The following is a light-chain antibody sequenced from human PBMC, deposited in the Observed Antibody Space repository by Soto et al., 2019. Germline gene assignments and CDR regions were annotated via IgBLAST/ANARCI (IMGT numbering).Light chain of an antibody. CDR3: QQYNNWPFA. CDR2: GAS. Sequence: EIVMTQSPATLSVSPGERATLSCRASQSVSSNLAWYQQTPGQAPRLLIYGASTRATGIPARFGGSGSGTELTLTISSLQAEDFAVYYWQQYNNWPFAFGAGTKVDIK. J-gene: IGKJ3*01. CDR1: QSVSSN. V-gene: IGKV3-15*01.